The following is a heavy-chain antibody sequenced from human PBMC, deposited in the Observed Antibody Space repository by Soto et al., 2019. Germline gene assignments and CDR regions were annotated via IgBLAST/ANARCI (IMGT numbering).Heavy chain of an antibody. CDR2: INAGNGNT. CDR3: ARVLDDSLTGYSVNWLEP. CDR1: GYTFTTYA. J-gene: IGHJ5*02. D-gene: IGHD3-9*01. Sequence: ASVKFSCKSSGYTFTTYAMHWVRQAPGQRLEWMGWINAGNGNTKYSQKFQCRVTITRDTSASTAYMELSSLRSEDTAVYYCARVLDDSLTGYSVNWLEPWRQGKLVTGS. V-gene: IGHV1-3*01.